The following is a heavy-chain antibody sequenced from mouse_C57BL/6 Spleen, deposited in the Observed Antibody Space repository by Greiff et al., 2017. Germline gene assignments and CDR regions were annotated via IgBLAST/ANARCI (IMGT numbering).Heavy chain of an antibody. CDR1: GFNIKNTY. CDR2: IDPANGNT. Sequence: DVQLQESVAELVRPGASVKLSCTASGFNIKNTYMHWVKQRPEQGLEWIGRIDPANGNTKYAPKFQGKATITADTSSNTAYLQLSSLTSEDTAIYYCAALYGSSFYYFDYWGQGTTLTVSS. V-gene: IGHV14-3*01. CDR3: AALYGSSFYYFDY. D-gene: IGHD1-1*01. J-gene: IGHJ2*01.